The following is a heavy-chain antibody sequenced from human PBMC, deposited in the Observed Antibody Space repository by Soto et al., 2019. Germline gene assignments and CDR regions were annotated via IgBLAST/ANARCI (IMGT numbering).Heavy chain of an antibody. V-gene: IGHV4-31*03. Sequence: QVQLQESGPGLVKPSQTLSLTCTVSGGSISSGGYYWSWIRPHPGKGLGWIGYIYYSGSTYYNPPKKCRVNISVDTAKNQFCLKLSSVTAADTAVYYCASEGFVGHYYYGMDVWGQGTTVTVSS. CDR2: IYYSGST. J-gene: IGHJ6*02. CDR1: GGSISSGGYY. CDR3: ASEGFVGHYYYGMDV.